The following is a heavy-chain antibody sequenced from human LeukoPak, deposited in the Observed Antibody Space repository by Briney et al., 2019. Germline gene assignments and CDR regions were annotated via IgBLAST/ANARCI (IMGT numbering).Heavy chain of an antibody. J-gene: IGHJ4*02. D-gene: IGHD6-19*01. Sequence: PSETLSLTCTVSGGSISSSSYYWGWIRQPPGKGLEWIGYMYHSGSTYYNPSLKSRVTISVDTSKNQFSLKLSSVTAADTAVYYCARAAHSSGWYGYFDYWGQGTLVTVSS. CDR1: GGSISSSSYY. CDR3: ARAAHSSGWYGYFDY. V-gene: IGHV4-39*07. CDR2: MYHSGST.